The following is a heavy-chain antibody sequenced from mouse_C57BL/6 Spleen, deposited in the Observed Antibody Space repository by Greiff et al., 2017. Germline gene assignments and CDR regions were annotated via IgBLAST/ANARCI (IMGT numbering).Heavy chain of an antibody. CDR1: GYSITSGYY. CDR3: ARESYYDYYFDY. V-gene: IGHV3-6*01. D-gene: IGHD2-4*01. J-gene: IGHJ2*01. CDR2: ISYDGSN. Sequence: EVQRVESGPGLVKPSQSLSLTCSVTGYSITSGYYWNWLRPFPGNKLEWMGNISYDGSNNYNPSLTNRISITRYTAKTQFCLKLNSVTTEDTATYYCARESYYDYYFDYWGQGTTLTVSS.